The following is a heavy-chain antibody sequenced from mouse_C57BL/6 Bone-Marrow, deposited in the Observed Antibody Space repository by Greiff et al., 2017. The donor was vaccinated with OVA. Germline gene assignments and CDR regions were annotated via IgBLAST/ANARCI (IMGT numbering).Heavy chain of an antibody. CDR2: INPNNGCT. CDR1: GYTFTDYY. CDR3: ARRRTSLDFDY. V-gene: IGHV1-26*01. J-gene: IGHJ2*01. Sequence: VQLKQSGPELVKPGASVKISCKASGYTFTDYYMNWVKQSHGKSLEWIGDINPNNGCTSYNQKFTGKATLTVDKSSSTAYMELRSLTSEDTAVYYSARRRTSLDFDYWGQGTTLTVSS.